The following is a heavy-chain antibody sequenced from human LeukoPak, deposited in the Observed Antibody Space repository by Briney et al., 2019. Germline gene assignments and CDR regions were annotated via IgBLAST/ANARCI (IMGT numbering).Heavy chain of an antibody. D-gene: IGHD1-26*01. Sequence: SETLSLTCTVSGGSMSSYYWSWIRQPPGKGLEWIGYIYYSGSTNYNPSLKSRVTISVDTSKNQFSLKLSSVTAADTAVYYCARRSGSYPPHFDYWGQGTLVTVSS. V-gene: IGHV4-59*01. J-gene: IGHJ4*02. CDR3: ARRSGSYPPHFDY. CDR2: IYYSGST. CDR1: GGSMSSYY.